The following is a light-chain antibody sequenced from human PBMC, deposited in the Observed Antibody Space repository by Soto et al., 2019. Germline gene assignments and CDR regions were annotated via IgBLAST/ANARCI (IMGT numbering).Light chain of an antibody. J-gene: IGLJ2*01. CDR3: SSYTDSSTVV. V-gene: IGLV2-14*01. CDR1: SIDVGGYNY. Sequence: QSVLTQPASVSGSPGQSITISCTGTSIDVGGYNYVSWYQHYPGKAPKLMIYEVSNRPSGVSNRFSGSKSGNTASLTISGLQADDEAYYSCSSYTDSSTVVFGGGTKATVL. CDR2: EVS.